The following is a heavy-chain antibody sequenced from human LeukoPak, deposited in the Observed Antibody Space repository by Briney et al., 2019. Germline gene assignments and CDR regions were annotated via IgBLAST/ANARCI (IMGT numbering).Heavy chain of an antibody. V-gene: IGHV5-51*01. D-gene: IGHD3/OR15-3a*01. J-gene: IGHJ3*02. CDR3: VRHADYAFDI. Sequence: GESLKISCKGSGYSFTSYWIGWVRQMPGKGLEWMAIIYPGDSDTRYSPSFQGQVTISADKSISTAYLQWSSLKASDIAMYYCVRHADYAFDIWGQGTMVTVSS. CDR1: GYSFTSYW. CDR2: IYPGDSDT.